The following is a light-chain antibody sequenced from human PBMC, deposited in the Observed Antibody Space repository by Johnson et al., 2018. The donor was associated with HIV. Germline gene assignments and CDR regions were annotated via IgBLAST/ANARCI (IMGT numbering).Light chain of an antibody. V-gene: IGLV1-51*02. CDR3: GTWDSSLRGV. CDR1: SSNIGNNY. J-gene: IGLJ1*01. Sequence: QPVLTQPPSVSAAPGQKVTISCSGSSSNIGNNYVSWYQQLPGTAPKLLIYENNKRPSGIPDRFSGSKSCTSATLGITGLQTGDEADYYCGTWDSSLRGVFGTGTKVTVL. CDR2: ENN.